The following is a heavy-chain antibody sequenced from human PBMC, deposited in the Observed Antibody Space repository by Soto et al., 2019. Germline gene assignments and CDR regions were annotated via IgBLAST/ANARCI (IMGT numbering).Heavy chain of an antibody. CDR1: GGSISSSSYY. Sequence: SETLSLTCTVSGGSISSSSYYWGWIRQPPGKGLEWIGSIYYSGSTYYNPSLKSRVTISVDTSKNQFSLKLSSVTAADTAVYYCARHSAGGSSRYYYYYYGMDVWGQGTTVTVSS. CDR2: IYYSGST. V-gene: IGHV4-39*01. D-gene: IGHD6-13*01. J-gene: IGHJ6*02. CDR3: ARHSAGGSSRYYYYYYGMDV.